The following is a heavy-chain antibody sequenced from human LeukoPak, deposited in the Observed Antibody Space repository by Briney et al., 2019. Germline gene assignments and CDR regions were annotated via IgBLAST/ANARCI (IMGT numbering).Heavy chain of an antibody. CDR3: FNGYTGADAFDI. Sequence: GGSLRLSCAASGFTFSSYGMHWVRQAPGKGLEWVAFIRYDGSNKYYADSVKGRFTISRDNSKDTLYLQMNSLRAEDTAVYYCFNGYTGADAFDIWGQGTMVTVSS. D-gene: IGHD6-13*01. CDR2: IRYDGSNK. CDR1: GFTFSSYG. J-gene: IGHJ3*02. V-gene: IGHV3-30*02.